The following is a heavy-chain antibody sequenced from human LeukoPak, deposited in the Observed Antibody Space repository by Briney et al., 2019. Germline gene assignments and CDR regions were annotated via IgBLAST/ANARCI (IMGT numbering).Heavy chain of an antibody. Sequence: GGSLRLSCVGSGFTFSSYWMTWVRQAPGKGLEWVANIKDDGSEKYSVDSVKGRFTISRDNAKNSLYLQMNSLRAEDTAVYYCASYGSGLGRPFDHWGQGTLVTVSS. CDR1: GFTFSSYW. CDR2: IKDDGSEK. D-gene: IGHD2-15*01. CDR3: ASYGSGLGRPFDH. J-gene: IGHJ4*02. V-gene: IGHV3-7*01.